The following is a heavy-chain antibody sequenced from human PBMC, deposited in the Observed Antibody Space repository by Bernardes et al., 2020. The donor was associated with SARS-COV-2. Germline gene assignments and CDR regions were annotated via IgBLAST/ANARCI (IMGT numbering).Heavy chain of an antibody. V-gene: IGHV4-4*07. CDR1: GGSISSYY. CDR3: ARDLTPYSSSWLGNWFDP. J-gene: IGHJ5*02. CDR2: IYTSGST. D-gene: IGHD6-13*01. Sequence: SEPLSLTCTVSGGSISSYYWSWIRQPAGKGLEWIGRIYTSGSTNYNPSLKSRVTMSVDTSKNQFSLKLSSVTAADTAVYYCARDLTPYSSSWLGNWFDPWGQGTLVTVSS.